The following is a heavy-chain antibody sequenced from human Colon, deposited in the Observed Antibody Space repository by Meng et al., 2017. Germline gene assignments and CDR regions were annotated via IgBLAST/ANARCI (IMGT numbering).Heavy chain of an antibody. CDR1: GFTFSDYW. J-gene: IGHJ5*02. D-gene: IGHD4-17*01. V-gene: IGHV3-74*01. CDR3: ASLSPPVTEKWIDP. Sequence: EGKVVESGGGLVPPGGSLRLSCAASGFTFSDYWMNWVRQVPGKGLEWVARMNGDGGSVSYADSVKGRFTISRDNSKSTLYLQMNDLRVDDTAVYYCASLSPPVTEKWIDPWGQGTLVTVSS. CDR2: MNGDGGSV.